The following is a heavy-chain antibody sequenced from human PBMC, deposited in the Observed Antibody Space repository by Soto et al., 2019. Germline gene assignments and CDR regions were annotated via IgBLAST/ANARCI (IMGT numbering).Heavy chain of an antibody. CDR2: ITYDGNNK. CDR1: GFTFSTYG. V-gene: IGHV3-30*18. CDR3: AKDPNPNSGSLNWFDP. J-gene: IGHJ5*02. Sequence: QVQLVESGGGVVQPGRSLRLSCAASGFTFSTYGMHWVRQAPGKGLEWVAVITYDGNNKNYVDSVKGRFTISRDNSRNTLYLQMNSLRAEDTAVYYCAKDPNPNSGSLNWFDPWGQGTLVTVSS. D-gene: IGHD1-26*01.